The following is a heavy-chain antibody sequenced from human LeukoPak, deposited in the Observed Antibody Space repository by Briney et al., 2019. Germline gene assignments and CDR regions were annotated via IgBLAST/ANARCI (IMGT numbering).Heavy chain of an antibody. J-gene: IGHJ4*01. V-gene: IGHV3-48*01. CDR3: ARDGTAAGLYFDL. Sequence: GGSLRLSCAASGFTFSSYSMNWVRQALGKGLEWVSYISSSSTIYYADSVKGRFTISRDNAKNSLYLQMNSLRAEDTAVYYCARDGTAAGLYFDLWGQGTLVTVSS. CDR1: GFTFSSYS. D-gene: IGHD6-13*01. CDR2: ISSSSTI.